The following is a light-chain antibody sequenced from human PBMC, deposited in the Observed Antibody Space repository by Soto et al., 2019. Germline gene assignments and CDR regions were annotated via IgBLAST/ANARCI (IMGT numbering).Light chain of an antibody. CDR2: EVS. CDR1: SSDAGGYNY. CDR3: SLYRSSSINWV. V-gene: IGLV2-14*01. Sequence: QSALTQPASVSGSPGQSITISCTGTSSDAGGYNYVSWYQQHPGKAPKLIIYEVSNRPSGVSNRFSGSKSGNTASLTISGLRAEDEADYYCSLYRSSSINWVFGGGTKLTVL. J-gene: IGLJ3*02.